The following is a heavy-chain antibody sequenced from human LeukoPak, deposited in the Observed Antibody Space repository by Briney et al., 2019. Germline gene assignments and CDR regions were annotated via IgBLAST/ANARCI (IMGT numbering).Heavy chain of an antibody. Sequence: PGRSLRLSCAASGFTFDDYAMHWVRQAPGKGLEWVSGISWNSGSIGYADSVKGRFTISRDNAKNSLYLQMSSLRAEDTALYYCAKGARLYYYYGMDVWGQGTTVTVSS. V-gene: IGHV3-9*01. CDR2: ISWNSGSI. J-gene: IGHJ6*02. CDR3: AKGARLYYYYGMDV. CDR1: GFTFDDYA.